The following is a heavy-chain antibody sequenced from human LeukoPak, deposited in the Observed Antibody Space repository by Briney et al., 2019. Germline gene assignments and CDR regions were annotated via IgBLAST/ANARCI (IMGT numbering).Heavy chain of an antibody. J-gene: IGHJ4*02. V-gene: IGHV1-46*01. Sequence: ASVKVSCKSSGYTFTSYYMHWVRQAPGQGLEWMAIINPSGGSTNYAQKFQGRVTMTRDTSTSTVYMELSSLRSEDTAVYYCARGPGPADDGGGYCFDYWGQGTLVTVSS. CDR3: ARGPGPADDGGGYCFDY. CDR2: INPSGGST. CDR1: GYTFTSYY. D-gene: IGHD3-22*01.